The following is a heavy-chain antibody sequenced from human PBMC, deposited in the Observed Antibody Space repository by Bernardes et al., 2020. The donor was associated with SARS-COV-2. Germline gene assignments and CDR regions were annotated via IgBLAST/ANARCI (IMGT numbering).Heavy chain of an antibody. J-gene: IGHJ4*02. D-gene: IGHD5-12*01. CDR1: GFTFSSDG. V-gene: IGHV3-21*01. CDR2: ISWGSLKI. CDR3: ARGHWGGYDDSYQYGLDV. Sequence: GGSLRLSCAASGFTFSSDGMHWVRQAPGKGLEWVSSISWGSLKIFYADSVKGRFTISRDNAKNSLYLQMNSLRAEDTAVYYCARGHWGGYDDSYQYGLDVWGQGTLVTVSS.